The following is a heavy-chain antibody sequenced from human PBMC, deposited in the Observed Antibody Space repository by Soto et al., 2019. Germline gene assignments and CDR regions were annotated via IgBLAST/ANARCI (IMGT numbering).Heavy chain of an antibody. CDR1: GFTFSEYN. CDR3: ARDPLQHCTSASCYDRGYTWFDP. Sequence: GGSLRLSCAASGFTFSEYNMHWVRQPPGKGLEWVALISSDGSNKYYADSVKGRFTVSRDNSKSTLYLQVNSLRLEDTAVYYCARDPLQHCTSASCYDRGYTWFDPWGQGTLVTVSS. D-gene: IGHD2-2*01. CDR2: ISSDGSNK. J-gene: IGHJ5*02. V-gene: IGHV3-30*04.